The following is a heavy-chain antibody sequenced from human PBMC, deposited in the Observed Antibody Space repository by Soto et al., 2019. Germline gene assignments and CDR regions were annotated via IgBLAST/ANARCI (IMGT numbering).Heavy chain of an antibody. J-gene: IGHJ4*02. CDR3: ARAVRGYSYGYFGY. Sequence: PSETLSLTCTVSGGSISSYYWSWIRQTPGKGLEWIGYIYYSGNTNYNPSLRSRATISVDTSKNQFSLKLSSVTAADTAVYYCARAVRGYSYGYFGYWGQGNLVTVSS. CDR1: GGSISSYY. CDR2: IYYSGNT. V-gene: IGHV4-59*01. D-gene: IGHD5-18*01.